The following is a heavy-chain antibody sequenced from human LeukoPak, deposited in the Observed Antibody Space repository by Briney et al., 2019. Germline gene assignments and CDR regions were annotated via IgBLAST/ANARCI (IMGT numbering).Heavy chain of an antibody. J-gene: IGHJ3*02. CDR3: ARVDRNDAFDI. CDR2: ISYDGSNK. Sequence: GGSLRLSCAASGFTFSSYGMHWVRQAPGKGLEWVAVISYDGSNKYYADSVKGRFTISRDNAKNSLYLQMNSLRAEDTAVYYCARVDRNDAFDIWGQGTMVTVSS. V-gene: IGHV3-30*03. D-gene: IGHD2-2*03. CDR1: GFTFSSYG.